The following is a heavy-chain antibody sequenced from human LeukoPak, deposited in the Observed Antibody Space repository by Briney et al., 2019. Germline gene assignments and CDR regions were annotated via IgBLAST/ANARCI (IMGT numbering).Heavy chain of an antibody. D-gene: IGHD3-3*01. CDR1: GGSISSRNYY. J-gene: IGHJ5*02. CDR3: ARLIPTSRGVLTVNWFDP. CDR2: IYYSGST. V-gene: IGHV4-39*02. Sequence: PSETLSLTCTVFGGSISSRNYYWGWLRQSPAKGLEWIGNIYYSGSTDYNPSLKSRVTMSVDTSKNHFSLKLSSVTAADTAVYYCARLIPTSRGVLTVNWFDPWGQGTLVTVSS.